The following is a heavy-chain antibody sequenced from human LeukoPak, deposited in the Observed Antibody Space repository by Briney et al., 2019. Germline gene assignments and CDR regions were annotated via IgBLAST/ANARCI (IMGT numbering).Heavy chain of an antibody. Sequence: PGGALRLSCAASGFTFSVSAMHSVRQASGKRLECVGRIRIKANSYATASAASVKGTFTLSRDDSRNTAYLQMNSLKAEDTVVYYCSQMGNWGQGTLVTVSS. CDR1: GFTFSVSA. V-gene: IGHV3-73*01. CDR2: IRIKANSYAT. CDR3: SQMGN. J-gene: IGHJ4*02. D-gene: IGHD7-27*01.